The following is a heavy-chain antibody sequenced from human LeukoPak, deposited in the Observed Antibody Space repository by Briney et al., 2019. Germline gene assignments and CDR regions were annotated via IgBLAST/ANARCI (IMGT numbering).Heavy chain of an antibody. CDR2: ISAYNGNT. CDR1: GYTFTSYG. V-gene: IGHV1-18*01. CDR3: ARDKGSGDFYYCPPSDNRFDP. Sequence: ASVKVSCKASGYTFTSYGISSVRQAPGQGREWMGWISAYNGNTNYAQKLQRRVTMHTDTSTSTAYMELRSLRSDDTAVYYCARDKGSGDFYYCPPSDNRFDPWGQGTLVTVSS. J-gene: IGHJ5*02. D-gene: IGHD2-21*02.